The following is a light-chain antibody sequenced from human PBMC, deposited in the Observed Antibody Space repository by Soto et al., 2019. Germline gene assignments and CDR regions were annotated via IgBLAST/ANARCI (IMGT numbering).Light chain of an antibody. CDR3: QHYRSAPFT. CDR2: GAS. J-gene: IGKJ3*01. V-gene: IGKV3-20*01. CDR1: QSISSDH. Sequence: EIVMTQSPVTLSVSPGERATLACRASQSISSDHLAWYQQRPGQSPRLLIYGASSRTTGVPDRFSGSGSGTDFTLTISRLEPEDFAVYYCQHYRSAPFTFGPGTKVDIK.